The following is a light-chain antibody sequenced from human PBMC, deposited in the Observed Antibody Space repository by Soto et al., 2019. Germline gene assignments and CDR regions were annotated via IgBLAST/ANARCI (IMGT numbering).Light chain of an antibody. J-gene: IGLJ2*01. V-gene: IGLV2-14*01. CDR1: RSDVGGYNY. Sequence: QSALTQPASVSGSLGQSITISCTGTRSDVGGYNYVSWYQQHPGKAPKLMIYDVSNRPSGVSNRFSGSKSGNTASLTISGLQAEDEADYYCSSYTSSSTPVVFGGGTKLTVL. CDR2: DVS. CDR3: SSYTSSSTPVV.